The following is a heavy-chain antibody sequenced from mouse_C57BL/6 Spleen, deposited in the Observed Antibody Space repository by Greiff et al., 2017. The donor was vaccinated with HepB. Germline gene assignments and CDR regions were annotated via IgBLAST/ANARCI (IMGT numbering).Heavy chain of an antibody. Sequence: DVMLVESGGGLVQPGGSLSLSCAASGFTFTDYYMSWVRQPPGKALEWLGFIRNKANGYTTEYSASVKGRFTISRDTSQSILYLQMNALRAEDSATYYGARYEGIYYDYDGPHYYAMDYWGQGTSVTVSS. J-gene: IGHJ4*01. CDR2: IRNKANGYTT. V-gene: IGHV7-3*01. CDR3: ARYEGIYYDYDGPHYYAMDY. CDR1: GFTFTDYY. D-gene: IGHD2-4*01.